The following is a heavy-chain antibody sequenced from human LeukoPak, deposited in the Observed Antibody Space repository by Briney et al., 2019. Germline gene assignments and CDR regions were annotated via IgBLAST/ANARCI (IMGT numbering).Heavy chain of an antibody. CDR2: IRYDGSSK. D-gene: IGHD6-13*01. CDR3: AKDGRRAAGPTYYYYYMDV. J-gene: IGHJ6*03. V-gene: IGHV3-30*02. Sequence: GGSLRLSCAASGFTFSSYGMHWVRQAPGKGLEWVAFIRYDGSSKYYADSVKGRFTISRDNSKNTLYLQMNSLRTEDTAVYYCAKDGRRAAGPTYYYYYMDVWGKGTTVTVSS. CDR1: GFTFSSYG.